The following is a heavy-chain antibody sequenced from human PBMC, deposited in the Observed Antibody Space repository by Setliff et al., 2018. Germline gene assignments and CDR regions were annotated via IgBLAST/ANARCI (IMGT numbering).Heavy chain of an antibody. CDR3: GRESTVVVPSAEGAPHYYHMDV. V-gene: IGHV4-61*09. CDR1: GVSIANTASY. J-gene: IGHJ6*03. D-gene: IGHD2-2*01. CDR2: VYVGGNT. Sequence: SETLSLTCNVSGVSIANTASYWSWIRQPAGKTLEWSGQVYVGGNTYYNPSFESRVSISVDRSNNQFSLKLNSVTAADTAVYYCGRESTVVVPSAEGAPHYYHMDVWGKGTTVTVSS.